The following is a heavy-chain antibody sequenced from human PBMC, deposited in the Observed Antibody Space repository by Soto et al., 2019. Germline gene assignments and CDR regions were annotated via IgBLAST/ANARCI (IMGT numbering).Heavy chain of an antibody. CDR3: ARGSTIVRGAPSWFDP. J-gene: IGHJ5*02. V-gene: IGHV1-3*01. D-gene: IGHD3-10*01. CDR1: GYTFTSYA. Sequence: ASVKVSCKASGYTFTSYAMHWVRQAPGQRLEWMGWINAGNGNRKYSQKFQGRVTITRDTSASIAYMELSSLRSDDTAVYYCARGSTIVRGAPSWFDPWGQGTLVTVSS. CDR2: INAGNGNR.